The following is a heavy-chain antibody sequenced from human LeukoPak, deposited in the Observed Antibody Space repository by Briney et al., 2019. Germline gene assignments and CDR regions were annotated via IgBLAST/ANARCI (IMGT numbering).Heavy chain of an antibody. CDR2: ISGSGGNT. CDR1: GFNLFKYS. D-gene: IGHD4-17*01. V-gene: IGHV3-23*01. J-gene: IGHJ4*02. Sequence: WGGPRISSSAPGFNLFKYSLKWGRPAPREGGGWGSDISGSGGNTHYADSVKGRFTISRDNSKNTLYLQMNSLRAEDTAIYYCAKERITTTAFDYWGQGTLVTVSS. CDR3: AKERITTTAFDY.